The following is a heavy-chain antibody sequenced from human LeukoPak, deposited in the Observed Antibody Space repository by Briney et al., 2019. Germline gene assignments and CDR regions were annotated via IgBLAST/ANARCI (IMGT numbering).Heavy chain of an antibody. CDR2: INHSGST. J-gene: IGHJ6*02. D-gene: IGHD2-2*01. V-gene: IGHV4-34*01. Sequence: SETLSLTCAVYGGSFSGYYWSWIRQPPGKGLEWIWEINHSGSTNYNPSLKSRVTISVDTAKHQFSLKLSSVTAADTAVYYCARAIRDCSSTSCYLTLIDYYYYGMDVWGQGTTVTVSS. CDR1: GGSFSGYY. CDR3: ARAIRDCSSTSCYLTLIDYYYYGMDV.